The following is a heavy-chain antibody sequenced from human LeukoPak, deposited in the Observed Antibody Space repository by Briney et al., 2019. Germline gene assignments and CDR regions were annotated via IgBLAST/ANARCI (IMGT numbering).Heavy chain of an antibody. CDR1: GYTFAGYY. CDR2: INPNSGGT. CDR3: ARATIPDVLRYFDWLEAPDAFDI. V-gene: IGHV1-2*02. Sequence: ASVKVSCKASGYTFAGYYMHWVRQAPGQGLEWMGWINPNSGGTNYAQKFQGRVTMTRDTSISTAYMELSRLRSDDTAVYYCARATIPDVLRYFDWLEAPDAFDIWGQGTMVTVSS. J-gene: IGHJ3*02. D-gene: IGHD3-9*01.